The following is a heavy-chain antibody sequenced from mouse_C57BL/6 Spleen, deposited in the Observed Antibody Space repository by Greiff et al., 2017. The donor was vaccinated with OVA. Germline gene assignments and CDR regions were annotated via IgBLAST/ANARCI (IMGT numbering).Heavy chain of an antibody. CDR3: ARLGRNYFDY. CDR2: INPYNGDT. J-gene: IGHJ2*01. V-gene: IGHV1-20*01. Sequence: VQLKESGPELVKPGDSVKISCKASGYSFTGYFMNWVMQSHGKSLEWIGRINPYNGDTFYNQKFKGKATLTVDKSSSTAHMELRSLTSEDSAVYYCARLGRNYFDYWGQGTTLTVSS. CDR1: GYSFTGYF.